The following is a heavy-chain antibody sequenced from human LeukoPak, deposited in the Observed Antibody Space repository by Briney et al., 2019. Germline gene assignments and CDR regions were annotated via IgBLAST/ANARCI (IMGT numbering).Heavy chain of an antibody. J-gene: IGHJ4*02. V-gene: IGHV1-2*02. Sequence: ASVKLSCKASGYTFTGYYMHWVRQAPGQGLEWMGWINPNSGGTNYAQKVQGRFTMTRDTSISTAYMELSRLRSEDTAVYYCARGGERRRCSSTSCYFYWGQGTLVSVSS. CDR3: ARGGERRRCSSTSCYFY. CDR2: INPNSGGT. D-gene: IGHD2-2*01. CDR1: GYTFTGYY.